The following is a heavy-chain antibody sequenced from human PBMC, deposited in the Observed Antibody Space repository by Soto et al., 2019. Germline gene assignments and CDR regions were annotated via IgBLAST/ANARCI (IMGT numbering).Heavy chain of an antibody. CDR2: IYSGGKT. V-gene: IGHV3-66*01. J-gene: IGHJ4*02. Sequence: EVQLVESGGRLIQPGGSLTLSCAVSGFNVNDNYMSWVRQAPGKAPEWVSVIYSGGKTDYAESVRGRFIVSRDTSKNMVYLQMNSLRGEDTAKYYCTRDSSYYGAGRGVLDYWGQGTPVTVSS. CDR3: TRDSSYYGAGRGVLDY. CDR1: GFNVNDNY. D-gene: IGHD3-10*01.